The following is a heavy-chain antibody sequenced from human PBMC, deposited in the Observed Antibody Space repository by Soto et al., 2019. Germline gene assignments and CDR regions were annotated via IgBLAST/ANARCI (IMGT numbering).Heavy chain of an antibody. CDR3: AGYCSSPSCSSLDSFGV. V-gene: IGHV4-59*12. J-gene: IGHJ3*01. CDR2: IYYRGST. Sequence: QVQLQESGPGLVKPSETLSLTCTVSGGSISSYYWSWIRQPPGKGLEWIGYIYYRGSTNYSPSLRSRVSMSVDTSKNQFSLKLNSVSATDTAFYYCAGYCSSPSCSSLDSFGVWGQGTMVTVSS. D-gene: IGHD2-2*01. CDR1: GGSISSYY.